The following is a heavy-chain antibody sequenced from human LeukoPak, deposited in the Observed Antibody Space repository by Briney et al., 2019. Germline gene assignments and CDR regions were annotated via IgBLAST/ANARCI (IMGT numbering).Heavy chain of an antibody. CDR1: GFTFSSYG. CDR3: AKDRMSHYSLDY. J-gene: IGHJ4*02. Sequence: GGSLRLSCAASGFTFSSYGMHWVRQAPGKGLEWAAIISYDERNKYYADSVKGRFTISRDNSKNTLYLQMNSLRAEDTAVYYCAKDRMSHYSLDYWGQGTLVTVSS. V-gene: IGHV3-30*18. D-gene: IGHD4-11*01. CDR2: ISYDERNK.